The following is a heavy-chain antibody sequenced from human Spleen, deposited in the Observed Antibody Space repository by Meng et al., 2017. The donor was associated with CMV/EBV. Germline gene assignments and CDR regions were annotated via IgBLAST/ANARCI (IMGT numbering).Heavy chain of an antibody. J-gene: IGHJ5*02. D-gene: IGHD2-2*01. CDR3: ARDLASIGCSSTSCYLGWFDP. V-gene: IGHV1-18*01. CDR1: GYTFTSYG. Sequence: ASVKVSCKASGYTFTSYGITWVRQAPGQGLEWMGWISTYNGNINYAQKFQGRVTMTTDTSTNTAYMDLRSLRSDDTAVYYCARDLASIGCSSTSCYLGWFDPWGQGSLVTVSS. CDR2: ISTYNGNI.